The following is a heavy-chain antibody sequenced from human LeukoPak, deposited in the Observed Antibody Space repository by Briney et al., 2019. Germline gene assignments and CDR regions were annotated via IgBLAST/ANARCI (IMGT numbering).Heavy chain of an antibody. J-gene: IGHJ6*02. D-gene: IGHD5-18*01. V-gene: IGHV4-39*02. CDR1: GDSISRSTYY. CDR2: VYYGRSP. Sequence: SETLSLTCTVSGDSISRSTYYWAWIRQPPGKGLEWIGSVYYGRSPYFNPSLESRATISVDTSKNHFSLKMSSVTAADTAVYYCARGANTGGYSYGYYYYYYGMDVWGQGTTVTVSS. CDR3: ARGANTGGYSYGYYYYYYGMDV.